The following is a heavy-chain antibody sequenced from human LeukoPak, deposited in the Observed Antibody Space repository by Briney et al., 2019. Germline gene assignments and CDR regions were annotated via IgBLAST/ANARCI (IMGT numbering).Heavy chain of an antibody. J-gene: IGHJ5*02. Sequence: GGSLRLSCAASGFTFSSYEMNWVRQAPGKGLEWVSYISSSGSTIYYAGSVKGRFTISRDNAKNSLYLQMNSLRAEDTAVYYCARENIWFGPNWFDPWGQGTLVTVSS. D-gene: IGHD3-10*01. CDR2: ISSSGSTI. CDR1: GFTFSSYE. V-gene: IGHV3-48*03. CDR3: ARENIWFGPNWFDP.